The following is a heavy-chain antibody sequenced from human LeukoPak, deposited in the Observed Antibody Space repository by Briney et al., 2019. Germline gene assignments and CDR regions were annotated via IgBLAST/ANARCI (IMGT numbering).Heavy chain of an antibody. CDR3: ARDRSFWFGETVFDP. Sequence: GGSLRLSCAASGFTLSSYWMHWVRQAPGKGLVWVSRINSDGSSTSYADSVKGRFTISRDNAKNTLYLQMNSLRAEDTAVYYCARDRSFWFGETVFDPWGQGTLVTVSS. CDR2: INSDGSST. D-gene: IGHD3-10*01. V-gene: IGHV3-74*01. CDR1: GFTLSSYW. J-gene: IGHJ5*02.